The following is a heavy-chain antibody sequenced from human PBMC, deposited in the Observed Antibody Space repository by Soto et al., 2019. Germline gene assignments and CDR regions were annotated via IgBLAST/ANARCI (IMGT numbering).Heavy chain of an antibody. CDR1: VGSFISYT. D-gene: IGHD2-21*01. CDR3: AKSLLFVDHAYMDV. CDR2: IIPIQGRA. V-gene: IGHV1-69*02. Sequence: QVQLVQSGAEVKKPGSSVKVSCEASVGSFISYTFTWVRQAPGQGLEWMGRIIPIQGRANYALKLQDRVTITADRSTKTVYMELRSLRPEDTAVYYCAKSLLFVDHAYMDVWGKGTTVTVSS. J-gene: IGHJ6*03.